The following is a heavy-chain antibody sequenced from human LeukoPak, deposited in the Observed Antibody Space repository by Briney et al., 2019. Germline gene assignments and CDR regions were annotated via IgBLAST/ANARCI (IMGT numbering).Heavy chain of an antibody. Sequence: GGSLRLSCAASGFTFSSYAMSLVRQAPGKGLEWVSAISGSGGSTYYADSVKGRFTISRDNSKNTLYLQMNSLRAEDTAVYYCAKGIAAAGKYYFDYWGQGTLVTVSS. J-gene: IGHJ4*02. V-gene: IGHV3-23*01. CDR3: AKGIAAAGKYYFDY. D-gene: IGHD6-13*01. CDR1: GFTFSSYA. CDR2: ISGSGGST.